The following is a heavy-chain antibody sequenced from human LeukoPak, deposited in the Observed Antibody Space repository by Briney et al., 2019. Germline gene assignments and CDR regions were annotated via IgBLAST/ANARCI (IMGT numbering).Heavy chain of an antibody. Sequence: GGSLRLSYSASGFTFSSYWMDWVRQAPGKGLVWVSRINGDGSSTNYADSVKGRFTISRDNAKNTLYLQMNSLRAEDTAVYHCARDIGYSSGWPFDYWGQGTLVTVSS. CDR3: ARDIGYSSGWPFDY. V-gene: IGHV3-74*01. CDR2: INGDGSST. J-gene: IGHJ4*02. D-gene: IGHD6-19*01. CDR1: GFTFSSYW.